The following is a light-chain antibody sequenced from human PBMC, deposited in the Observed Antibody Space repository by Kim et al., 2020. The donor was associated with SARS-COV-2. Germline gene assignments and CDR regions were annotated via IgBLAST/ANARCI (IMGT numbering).Light chain of an antibody. CDR2: GAS. Sequence: LSGSPGERATLSCRASQSVSSNLAWYQQKPGQAPRLLSYGASTRATGIPARFSGSGSGTEFTLTISSLQSEDFAVYYCQQYNTRDTFGQGTKLEI. CDR3: QQYNTRDT. CDR1: QSVSSN. J-gene: IGKJ2*01. V-gene: IGKV3-15*01.